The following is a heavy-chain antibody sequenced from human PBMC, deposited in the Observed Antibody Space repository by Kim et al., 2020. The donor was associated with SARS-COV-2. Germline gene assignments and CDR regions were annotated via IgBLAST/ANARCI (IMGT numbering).Heavy chain of an antibody. V-gene: IGHV3-23*01. CDR3: AKDPMGHLPPWYFDF. Sequence: GGSLRLSCAASGFTFSTYAMSWVRQAPGKGLEWVSAISDVGSNLKYADSVKGRFTISRDNSKNTVYLQMNSLRGEDTAVYYCAKDPMGHLPPWYFDFWGRGTLVTVSS. D-gene: IGHD3-16*01. CDR2: ISDVGSNL. CDR1: GFTFSTYA. J-gene: IGHJ2*01.